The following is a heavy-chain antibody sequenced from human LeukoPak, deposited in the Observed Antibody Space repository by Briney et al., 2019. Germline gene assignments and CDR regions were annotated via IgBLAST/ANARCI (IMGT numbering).Heavy chain of an antibody. J-gene: IGHJ3*02. CDR2: ISYDGSNK. CDR3: ARADYDFWSRDAFDI. CDR1: GFTFSSYA. D-gene: IGHD3-3*01. V-gene: IGHV3-30-3*01. Sequence: GSLRLSCAASGFTFSSYAMSWVRQAPGKGLEWVAVISYDGSNKYYADSVKGRFTISRDNSKNTLYLQMNSLRAEDTAVYYCARADYDFWSRDAFDIWGQGTMVTVSS.